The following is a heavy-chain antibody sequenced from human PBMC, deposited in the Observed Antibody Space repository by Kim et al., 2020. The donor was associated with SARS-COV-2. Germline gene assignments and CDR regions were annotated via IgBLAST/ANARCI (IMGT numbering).Heavy chain of an antibody. Sequence: GGSLRLSCAASGFPFSTYAMSWVRQAPGKGLEWVSTISGSGGSTYYADSVKGRYTISRDNSKNTLYLQMNSLRAEDTAVYYCAKFGTLVATSDWGQGTLVTVSS. V-gene: IGHV3-23*01. D-gene: IGHD5-12*01. CDR2: ISGSGGST. CDR1: GFPFSTYA. CDR3: AKFGTLVATSD. J-gene: IGHJ4*02.